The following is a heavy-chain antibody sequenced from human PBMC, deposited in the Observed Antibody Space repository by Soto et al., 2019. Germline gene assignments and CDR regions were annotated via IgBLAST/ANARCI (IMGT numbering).Heavy chain of an antibody. V-gene: IGHV3-23*01. D-gene: IGHD3-9*01. Sequence: GGSLRLSCAASGFTFSSYAMSWVRQAPGKGLEWVSAISGSGGSTYYADSVKGRFTISRDNSKNTLYLQMNSLRAGDTAVYYCAKGPPRYYDILTGYYPFDYWGQGTLVTVSS. CDR3: AKGPPRYYDILTGYYPFDY. J-gene: IGHJ4*02. CDR2: ISGSGGST. CDR1: GFTFSSYA.